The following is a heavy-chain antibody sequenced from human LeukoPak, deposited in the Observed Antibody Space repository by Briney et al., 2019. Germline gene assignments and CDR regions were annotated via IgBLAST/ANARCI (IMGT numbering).Heavy chain of an antibody. Sequence: SETLSLTCAVYGGSFSGHYWSWIRQPPGKGLEWIGEINHSGNTNYSPSLKSRVTMSVDSSKNQFSLKLSSVTAADTAVYYCAREGSAVTNFDYWGQGTLVTVSS. CDR2: INHSGNT. J-gene: IGHJ4*02. V-gene: IGHV4-34*01. CDR1: GGSFSGHY. D-gene: IGHD3-10*01. CDR3: AREGSAVTNFDY.